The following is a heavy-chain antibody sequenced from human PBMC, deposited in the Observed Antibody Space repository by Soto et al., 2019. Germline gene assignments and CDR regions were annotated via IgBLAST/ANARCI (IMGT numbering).Heavy chain of an antibody. V-gene: IGHV5-51*01. CDR1: GYIFTSYW. CDR2: IYPGDSDT. D-gene: IGHD3-10*02. Sequence: PGESLKISCKGSGYIFTSYWICCFLQRPVKGLEWMGIIYPGDSDTRYSPSFQGQVTISADKSISTAYLQWSSLKASDTAMYYCARLFSGSPYYYYYYGMDVWGQGTTVTVSS. J-gene: IGHJ6*02. CDR3: ARLFSGSPYYYYYYGMDV.